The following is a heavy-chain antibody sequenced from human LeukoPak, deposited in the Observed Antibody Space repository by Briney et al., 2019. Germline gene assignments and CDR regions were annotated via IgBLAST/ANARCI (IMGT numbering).Heavy chain of an antibody. CDR3: ARSYDSSGYYGYYFDY. CDR1: GFTFSSYW. V-gene: IGHV3-7*01. J-gene: IGHJ4*02. Sequence: PGGSLRLSCAASGFTFSSYWMSWVRQAPGKGLEWVANIKQDGSEKYYVDSVKGRFTISRDNAKNSLYLQMNSLRAEDTAVYYCARSYDSSGYYGYYFDYRGQGTLVTVSS. D-gene: IGHD3-22*01. CDR2: IKQDGSEK.